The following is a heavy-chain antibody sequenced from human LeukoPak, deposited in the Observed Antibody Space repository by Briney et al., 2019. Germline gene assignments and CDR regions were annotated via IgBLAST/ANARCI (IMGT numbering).Heavy chain of an antibody. CDR2: ISSSSSYI. V-gene: IGHV3-21*01. J-gene: IGHJ6*03. CDR3: ARAKGNYYYMDV. CDR1: GFTFSSFE. Sequence: GGSLRLSCAASGFTFSSFEMNWVRQGPGKGLEWVSSISSSSSYIYYADSVKGRFTISRDNAKNSLYLQMNSLRAEDTAVYYCARAKGNYYYMDVWGKGTTVTVSS.